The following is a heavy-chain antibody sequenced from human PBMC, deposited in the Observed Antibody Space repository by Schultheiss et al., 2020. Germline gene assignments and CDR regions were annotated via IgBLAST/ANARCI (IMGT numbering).Heavy chain of an antibody. CDR3: ARVPGRQWLVHYYYGMDV. Sequence: GGSLRLSCAASGFTFSSYAMHWVRQAPGKGLEWVAVISYDGSNKYYADSVKGRFTISRDNSKNTLYLQMNSLRAEDTAVYYCARVPGRQWLVHYYYGMDVWGQGTTVTVSS. D-gene: IGHD6-19*01. CDR1: GFTFSSYA. V-gene: IGHV3-30-3*01. J-gene: IGHJ6*02. CDR2: ISYDGSNK.